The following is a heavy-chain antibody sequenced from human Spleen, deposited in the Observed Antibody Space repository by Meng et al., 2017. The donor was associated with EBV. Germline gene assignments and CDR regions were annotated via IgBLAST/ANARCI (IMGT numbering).Heavy chain of an antibody. CDR3: AHRDRGFDN. V-gene: IGHV2-5*02. CDR1: GFSLSASGVG. D-gene: IGHD3-22*01. CDR2: IYWDDDQ. J-gene: IGHJ4*02. Sequence: LKESGPSPVKPTPNLPLPFSVSGFSLSASGVGVAWFRQSSGKALELVALIYWDDDQRYSPSLKSRLSITKDIPKNQVVLTMTNMDPADTATYYCAHRDRGFDNWGQGILVTVSS.